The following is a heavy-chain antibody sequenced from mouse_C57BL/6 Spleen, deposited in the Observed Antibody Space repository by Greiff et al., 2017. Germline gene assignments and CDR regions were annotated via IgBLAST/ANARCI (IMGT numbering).Heavy chain of an antibody. V-gene: IGHV1-64*01. Sequence: QVQLQQSGAELVKPGASVKLSCKASGYTFTSYWMHWVKQRPGQGLEWIGMIHPNSGSTNYNEKFKSKATLTVDKSSSTAYMQLSSLTSEDSAVYYCAREKGQRKLRDAMDYWGQGTSVTVSS. CDR1: GYTFTSYW. J-gene: IGHJ4*01. CDR2: IHPNSGST. CDR3: AREKGQRKLRDAMDY. D-gene: IGHD3-2*02.